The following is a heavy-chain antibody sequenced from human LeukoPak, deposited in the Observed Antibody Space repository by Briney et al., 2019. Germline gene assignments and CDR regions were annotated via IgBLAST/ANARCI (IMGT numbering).Heavy chain of an antibody. V-gene: IGHV3-33*06. CDR1: GFTFSSYG. D-gene: IGHD3-22*01. CDR3: AKDPSYYDSSGLYYFDY. J-gene: IGHJ4*02. CDR2: IWYDGSNK. Sequence: PGRSLRLSCAASGFTFSSYGMHWVRQAPGKGLEWGAVIWYDGSNKYYADSVKGRFTISRDNSKNTLYLQMNSLRGEDTAVYYCAKDPSYYDSSGLYYFDYCGQGTLVTVPS.